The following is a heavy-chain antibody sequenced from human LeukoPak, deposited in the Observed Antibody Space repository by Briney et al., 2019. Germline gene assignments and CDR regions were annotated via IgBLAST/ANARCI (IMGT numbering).Heavy chain of an antibody. Sequence: SETLSLTCTVSGDFITAYYWSWIRQPPGKGLEWIGYVYYSGSTEYNPSLKSRVTISVDTSKNQFSLKLSSVTAADTAVYYCARVAGYSSGWYEFDYWGQGTLVTVSS. J-gene: IGHJ4*02. CDR2: VYYSGST. D-gene: IGHD6-19*01. CDR1: GDFITAYY. CDR3: ARVAGYSSGWYEFDY. V-gene: IGHV4-59*08.